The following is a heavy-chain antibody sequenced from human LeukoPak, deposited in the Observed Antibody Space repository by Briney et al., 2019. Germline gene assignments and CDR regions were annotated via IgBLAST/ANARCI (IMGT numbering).Heavy chain of an antibody. D-gene: IGHD3-10*01. CDR2: IKEDGSEK. V-gene: IGHV3-7*01. CDR1: GFTFSYYG. Sequence: GGSLRLSCAASGFTFSYYGMHWVRQAPGKGLEWVANIKEDGSEKYYGDSVKGRFTISRDNAKNSLYLQMNSLRAEDTAVYYCARGFLPGGYWGQGTLVTVPS. CDR3: ARGFLPGGY. J-gene: IGHJ4*02.